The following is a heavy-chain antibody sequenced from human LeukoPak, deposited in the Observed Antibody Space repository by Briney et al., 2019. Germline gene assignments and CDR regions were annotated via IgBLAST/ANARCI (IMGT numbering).Heavy chain of an antibody. CDR1: GYSISSGYY. J-gene: IGHJ5*02. D-gene: IGHD1-26*01. Sequence: SETLSLTCTVSGYSISSGYYWGWIRQPPGKGLEWIGSIYHSGSTYYNPSLKSRVTISVDTSKNQFSLKLSSVTAADTAVYYCARAGEGYSGSYYVYNWFDPWGQGTLVTVSS. V-gene: IGHV4-38-2*02. CDR3: ARAGEGYSGSYYVYNWFDP. CDR2: IYHSGST.